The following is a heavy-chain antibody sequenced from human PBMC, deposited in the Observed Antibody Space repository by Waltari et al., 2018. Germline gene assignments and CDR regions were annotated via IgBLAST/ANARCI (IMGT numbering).Heavy chain of an antibody. CDR1: GGTFSSYT. V-gene: IGHV1-69*02. Sequence: QVQLVQSGAEVKKPGSSVKVSCKASGGTFSSYTISWVRQAPGQGLEWMGRIIPILGIANYAQKFQGRVTITADKSTSTAYMELSSLRSEDTAVYYCASTPYYYGSDYSYATFYYYYGMDVWGQGTTVTVSS. CDR2: IIPILGIA. J-gene: IGHJ6*02. CDR3: ASTPYYYGSDYSYATFYYYYGMDV. D-gene: IGHD3-10*01.